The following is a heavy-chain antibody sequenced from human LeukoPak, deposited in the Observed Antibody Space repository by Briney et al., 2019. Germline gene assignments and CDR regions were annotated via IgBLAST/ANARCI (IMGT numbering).Heavy chain of an antibody. CDR2: VSYGGSNT. J-gene: IGHJ4*02. CDR1: GFTFSSYA. Sequence: PGRSLRLSCAASGFTFSSYAMRWVRQAPGKGLEWVAVVSYGGSNTYYADSVRGRFTISRDNSKNTLYLQMNSLRAEDTAIYYCARDFTGDYYDSSGPDYWGQGALVTVSS. CDR3: ARDFTGDYYDSSGPDY. V-gene: IGHV3-30-3*01. D-gene: IGHD3-22*01.